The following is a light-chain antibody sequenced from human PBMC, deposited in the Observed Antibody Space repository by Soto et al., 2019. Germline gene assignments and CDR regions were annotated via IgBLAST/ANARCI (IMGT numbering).Light chain of an antibody. CDR1: QDINKN. Sequence: MKMNQSPSSLSATVGDRLTITGQASQDINKNLIWYQQKPGKAPKLLIYDASDLETGVPSRFSGSGSGTGFTFTISSLQPEDFATYYCQQYESLPLTFGQGTLLEI. CDR2: DAS. CDR3: QQYESLPLT. V-gene: IGKV1-33*01. J-gene: IGKJ5*01.